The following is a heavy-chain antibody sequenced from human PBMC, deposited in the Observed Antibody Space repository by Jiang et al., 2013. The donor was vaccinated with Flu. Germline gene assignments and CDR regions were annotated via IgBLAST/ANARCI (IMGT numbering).Heavy chain of an antibody. Sequence: KPSQTLSLSCTVSGDSISSDDYYWSWIRQHPGKGLEWIGHIYYSGSPSYNPSLKSRVTMSLDTSKNQFSLNLSSMTAADTAVYYCARGRDNSGYYRAFDIWGQGTMVTVSS. V-gene: IGHV4-31*03. D-gene: IGHD3-22*01. J-gene: IGHJ3*02. CDR2: IYYSGSP. CDR1: GDSISSDDYY. CDR3: ARGRDNSGYYRAFDI.